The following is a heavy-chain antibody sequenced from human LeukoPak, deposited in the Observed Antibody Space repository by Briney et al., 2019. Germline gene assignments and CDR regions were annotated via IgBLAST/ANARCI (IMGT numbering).Heavy chain of an antibody. Sequence: SETLSLTCAVYGGSFSGYYWSWIRQPPGKGLEWIGEINHSGSTNYNPSLKSRVTISVDTSKNQFSLKLSSVTAADTAVYYCARYGLGDTFDIWGQGTVVTVSS. CDR3: ARYGLGDTFDI. J-gene: IGHJ3*02. CDR1: GGSFSGYY. D-gene: IGHD3-10*01. V-gene: IGHV4-34*01. CDR2: INHSGST.